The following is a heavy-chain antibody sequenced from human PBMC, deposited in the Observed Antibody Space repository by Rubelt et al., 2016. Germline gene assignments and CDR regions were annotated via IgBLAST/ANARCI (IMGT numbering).Heavy chain of an antibody. J-gene: IGHJ5*02. V-gene: IGHV4-34*01. Sequence: QVQLQQWGAGLLKPSETLSLTCAVYGGSFSGYYWSWIRQPPGQGLEWIGEINHSGSTNYNPSLKSRVTIAVDPAQSHLPLKLSSVTAADTAVYYCARGLARAAAAPRRLWFDPWGQGTLVTVSS. CDR2: INHSGST. D-gene: IGHD6-13*01. CDR1: GGSFSGYY. CDR3: ARGLARAAAAPRRLWFDP.